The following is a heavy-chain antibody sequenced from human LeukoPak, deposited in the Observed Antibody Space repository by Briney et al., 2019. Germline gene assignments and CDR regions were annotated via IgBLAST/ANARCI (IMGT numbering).Heavy chain of an antibody. CDR1: GFTLSSNV. CDR2: ISYDGSNK. V-gene: IGHV3-30*18. Sequence: GGSLRLSCAASGFTLSSNVMHWVRQAPGKGLEWVAVISYDGSNKYYANSVKGRFTISRDNSKNTLYLQMNSLRAEETAVYFCAKDRGVYYNYGMDVWGQGTTVTVSS. CDR3: AKDRGVYYNYGMDV. J-gene: IGHJ6*02.